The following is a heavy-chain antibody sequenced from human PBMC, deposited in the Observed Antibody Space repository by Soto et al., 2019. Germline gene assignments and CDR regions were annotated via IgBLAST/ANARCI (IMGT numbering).Heavy chain of an antibody. Sequence: EVQLVESGGGLVEPGGSLRLSCEASGFPFSSYAMNWVRQAPGKGLEWVSSISTSSGYIYFADSLRGRFTVSRDNAHNSLYLQINSLTPEDTAVYYCASAPASYCGGDCFSMDYWGQGTLVIVSS. CDR3: ASAPASYCGGDCFSMDY. D-gene: IGHD2-21*02. J-gene: IGHJ4*02. CDR2: ISTSSGYI. V-gene: IGHV3-21*02. CDR1: GFPFSSYA.